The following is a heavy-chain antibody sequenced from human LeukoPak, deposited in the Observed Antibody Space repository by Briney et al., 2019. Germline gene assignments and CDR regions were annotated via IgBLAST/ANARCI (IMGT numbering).Heavy chain of an antibody. CDR2: ISWNSGSI. CDR3: AKEAGYSGYDFY. CDR1: GFTFDDYA. V-gene: IGHV3-9*01. J-gene: IGHJ4*02. Sequence: GGSLRLSCAASGFTFDDYAMHWVRQAPGKGLEWVSGISWNSGSIGYADSVKGRFTISRDNAKNSLYLQMNSLRTEDTALYYCAKEAGYSGYDFYWGQGTLVTVSS. D-gene: IGHD5-12*01.